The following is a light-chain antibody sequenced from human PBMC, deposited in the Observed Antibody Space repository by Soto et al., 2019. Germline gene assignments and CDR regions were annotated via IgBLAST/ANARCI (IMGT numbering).Light chain of an antibody. J-gene: IGLJ2*01. CDR1: SSNIGSNN. Sequence: QLVLTQPPSASGTPGQRVTISCSGSSSNIGSNNVNWYQQLPGTAPKLLIYVNNQRPSGGPDRFSGSKSGTSASLAISGLQSEDEAEYYCTAWDDSLVVVVFGGGTKLTVL. CDR2: VNN. V-gene: IGLV1-44*01. CDR3: TAWDDSLVVVV.